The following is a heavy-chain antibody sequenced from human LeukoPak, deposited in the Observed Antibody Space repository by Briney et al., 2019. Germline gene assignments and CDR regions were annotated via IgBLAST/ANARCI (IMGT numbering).Heavy chain of an antibody. D-gene: IGHD6-13*01. CDR2: ISYDRSNK. CDR3: AREGSSRWYTTKTFDY. V-gene: IGHV3-30*03. J-gene: IGHJ4*02. Sequence: PGRSLRLSCAASGFTFSSYSMPWVRQAPGKGLEWVAVISYDRSNKYYADSVKGRFTISRDNSKNSLYLQMNSLRAEDTAVYYCAREGSSRWYTTKTFDYWGQGTLVTVSS. CDR1: GFTFSSYS.